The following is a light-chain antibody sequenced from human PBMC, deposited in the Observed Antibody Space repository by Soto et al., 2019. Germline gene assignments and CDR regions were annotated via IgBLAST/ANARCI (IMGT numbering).Light chain of an antibody. J-gene: IGKJ2*01. Sequence: DIQVTQSPATLSAYVGDRVTITCRASQSLDTWLAWYQQKQGKAPKLLVYEASTSQNGGPSRFSGSGSGTEFTLTISSLQPDDVATYYCQQYSRYPYAFGQGTKLEIK. V-gene: IGKV1-5*03. CDR1: QSLDTW. CDR3: QQYSRYPYA. CDR2: EAS.